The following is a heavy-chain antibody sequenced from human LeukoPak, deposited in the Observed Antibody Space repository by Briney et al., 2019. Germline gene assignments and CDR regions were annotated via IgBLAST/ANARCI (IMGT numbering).Heavy chain of an antibody. Sequence: GGSLRLSCAASGFTFSSYGMHWVRQAPGKGLEWVAFIRSDGSNKYYADSVKGRFTISRDNSKNTLYLQMNSLRAEDTAVYYCAKDGAVPYYYYSMDVWGKGTTVTVSS. CDR1: GFTFSSYG. D-gene: IGHD3-16*01. J-gene: IGHJ6*03. CDR2: IRSDGSNK. CDR3: AKDGAVPYYYYSMDV. V-gene: IGHV3-30*02.